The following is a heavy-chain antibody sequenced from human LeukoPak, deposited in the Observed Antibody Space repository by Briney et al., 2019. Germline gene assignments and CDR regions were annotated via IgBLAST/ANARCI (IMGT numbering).Heavy chain of an antibody. CDR1: GFTFSNYA. J-gene: IGHJ4*02. V-gene: IGHV3-7*01. CDR2: IKQDGSEK. Sequence: PGGSLGLSCAASGFTFSNYAMGWVRQAPGKGLEWVANIKQDGSEKYYVDSVKGRFTISRDNAKNSLFLQINSLRAEDTAVYYCARRSAWFDFDYWGQGTLVTVSS. CDR3: ARRSAWFDFDY. D-gene: IGHD3-10*01.